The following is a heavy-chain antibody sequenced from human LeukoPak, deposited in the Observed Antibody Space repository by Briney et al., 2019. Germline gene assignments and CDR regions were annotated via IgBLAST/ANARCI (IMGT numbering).Heavy chain of an antibody. J-gene: IGHJ5*02. V-gene: IGHV4-39*07. D-gene: IGHD3-22*01. CDR2: IYYSGST. CDR1: GGSISSSSYY. CDR3: ARRASSGYSGFDP. Sequence: SETLSLTCTVSGGSISSSSYYWGWIRQPPGKGLEWIGSIYYSGSTNYNPSLKSRVTISVDTSKNQFSLKLSSVTAADTAVYYCARRASSGYSGFDPWGQGTLVTVSS.